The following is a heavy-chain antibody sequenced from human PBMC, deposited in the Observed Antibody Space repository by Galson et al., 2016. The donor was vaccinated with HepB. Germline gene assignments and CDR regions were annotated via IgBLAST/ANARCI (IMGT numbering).Heavy chain of an antibody. CDR2: IIPIFGTA. Sequence: SVKVSCKASGGTFSNYVISWVRQAPGQGLERMGGIIPIFGTANNAQKFQGRVTITADKFTSTAYMELTSLRSEDTAVYYCARGYTSGWYWFDPWGQGTLVTVSS. J-gene: IGHJ5*02. CDR1: GGTFSNYV. CDR3: ARGYTSGWYWFDP. V-gene: IGHV1-69*06. D-gene: IGHD6-19*01.